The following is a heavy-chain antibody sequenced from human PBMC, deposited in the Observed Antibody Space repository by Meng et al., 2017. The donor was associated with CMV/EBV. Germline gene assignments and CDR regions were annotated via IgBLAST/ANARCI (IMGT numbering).Heavy chain of an antibody. CDR1: GYTVTSYG. V-gene: IGHV1-18*01. CDR2: ISAYNGNT. J-gene: IGHJ6*02. D-gene: IGHD3-3*01. Sequence: ASVKVACKASGYTVTSYGISWVRQAPGQGLEWMGWISAYNGNTNYAQKLQGRVTMTTDKSTSTAYMELRSLRTDDTAVYYCAIIGYYTIFGNYYGMEVWGQGTTVTVS. CDR3: AIIGYYTIFGNYYGMEV.